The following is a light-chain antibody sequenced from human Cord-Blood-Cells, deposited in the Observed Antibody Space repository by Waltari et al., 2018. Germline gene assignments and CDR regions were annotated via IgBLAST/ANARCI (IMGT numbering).Light chain of an antibody. Sequence: DIQMTQSPSSMSASVGDRVPITCRASQRISSYLNWYQQKPGKAPKLLIYAASSLQSGVPSRFSVSGSGTDFTLTISSLQPEDFATYYCQQSYSTPYTFGQGTKLEIK. CDR2: AAS. CDR1: QRISSY. J-gene: IGKJ2*01. CDR3: QQSYSTPYT. V-gene: IGKV1-39*01.